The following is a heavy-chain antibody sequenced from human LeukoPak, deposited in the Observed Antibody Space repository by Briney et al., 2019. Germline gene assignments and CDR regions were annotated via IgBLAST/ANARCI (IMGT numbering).Heavy chain of an antibody. D-gene: IGHD6-19*01. V-gene: IGHV2-5*01. CDR3: AHSRDSSGWATYNWFDP. Sequence: SGPTLVNPTQTLTLTCTFSGFSLRTGGVGVGWIRQPPGKALEWLSLIYWNDDKRYSPSLKSRLTITKDTSKNQVVLTMTNMDPVDTATYYCAHSRDSSGWATYNWFDPWGQGTLVTVSS. J-gene: IGHJ5*02. CDR2: IYWNDDK. CDR1: GFSLRTGGVG.